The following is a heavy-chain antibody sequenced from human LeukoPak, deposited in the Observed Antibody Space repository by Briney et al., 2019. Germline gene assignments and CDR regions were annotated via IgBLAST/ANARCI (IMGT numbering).Heavy chain of an antibody. V-gene: IGHV3-7*04. CDR1: GFTSSNYW. Sequence: QPGGSVRLSCAASGFTSSNYWMSWVRQAPGKGLEWVANIKQDGSEKYYVDSVKGRFTISRDNAKNSLSLQMNSLRAEDTAVYYCARFGAAAVGFDIWGHGTMVTVSS. J-gene: IGHJ3*02. D-gene: IGHD6-25*01. CDR3: ARFGAAAVGFDI. CDR2: IKQDGSEK.